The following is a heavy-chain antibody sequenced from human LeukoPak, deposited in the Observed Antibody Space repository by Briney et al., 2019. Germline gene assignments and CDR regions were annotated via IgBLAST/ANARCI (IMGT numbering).Heavy chain of an antibody. D-gene: IGHD3-3*01. Sequence: PGGSLRLSCAASGFTFSSYAMSWVRQAPGQGLEWVSGVTGRGNTRYYADSVKGRFTNSRDNSKNTLYLQMDSLRAEDTAVYYCAKAIRNLGWYFDLWGRGTLVTVSS. CDR2: VTGRGNTR. CDR1: GFTFSSYA. V-gene: IGHV3-23*01. CDR3: AKAIRNLGWYFDL. J-gene: IGHJ2*01.